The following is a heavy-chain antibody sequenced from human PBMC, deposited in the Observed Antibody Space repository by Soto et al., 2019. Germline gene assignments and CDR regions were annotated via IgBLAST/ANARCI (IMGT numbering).Heavy chain of an antibody. V-gene: IGHV1-18*01. D-gene: IGHD6-6*01. CDR3: ARHGVVVGIAARPNYFDY. CDR2: ISAYNGNT. J-gene: IGHJ4*01. Sequence: GSSVKPSCKASGYTFTSYVISWVRQAPGQGLEWMGWISAYNGNTNYAQKLQGRVTMTTDTSTSTAYMELSRLRSEDTAVSYCARHGVVVGIAARPNYFDYWG. CDR1: GYTFTSYV.